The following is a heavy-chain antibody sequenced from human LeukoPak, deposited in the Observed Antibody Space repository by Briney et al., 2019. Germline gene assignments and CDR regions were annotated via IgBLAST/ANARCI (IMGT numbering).Heavy chain of an antibody. CDR1: GFTFSNYA. D-gene: IGHD6-19*01. CDR2: ISGSGGST. V-gene: IGHV3-23*01. Sequence: GGSLRLSCAASGFTFSNYAMIWVRQAPGKGLEWVSGISGSGGSTYYADSVKGRFTISRDNSKNTLYLQMNSLRAEDTAVYYCAKVFGSGWDGYYWGQGTLVTVSS. CDR3: AKVFGSGWDGYY. J-gene: IGHJ4*02.